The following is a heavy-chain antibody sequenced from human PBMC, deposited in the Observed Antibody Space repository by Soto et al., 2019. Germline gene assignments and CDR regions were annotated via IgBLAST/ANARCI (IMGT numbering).Heavy chain of an antibody. Sequence: VQLVQSGAEVKKPGSSVKVSCKASGGTFSSDPISWVRQSPGQGLEWMGGSIPIFAPANYAQKFQGRGTITADESTNTASMELSGLPSEDTAIYYCARARGESPMVQEDFVDYWGQGTLVSVAS. CDR1: GGTFSSDP. CDR2: SIPIFAPA. CDR3: ARARGESPMVQEDFVDY. D-gene: IGHD1-1*01. V-gene: IGHV1-69*01. J-gene: IGHJ4*02.